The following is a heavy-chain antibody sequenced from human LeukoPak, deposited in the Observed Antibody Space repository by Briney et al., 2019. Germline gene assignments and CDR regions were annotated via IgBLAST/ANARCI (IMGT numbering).Heavy chain of an antibody. V-gene: IGHV4-61*01. Sequence: TSETQSLTCDVSGVSINTCCYYWTWIRQPPGKGLEWIGYKYYSGSTRYNSSLRSRLTISLDTSKNQFSLRLTSVTAADTAVYYCARGRSYGFDFDSWGPGTLVIVSS. D-gene: IGHD5-18*01. J-gene: IGHJ4*02. CDR1: GVSINTCCYY. CDR3: ARGRSYGFDFDS. CDR2: KYYSGST.